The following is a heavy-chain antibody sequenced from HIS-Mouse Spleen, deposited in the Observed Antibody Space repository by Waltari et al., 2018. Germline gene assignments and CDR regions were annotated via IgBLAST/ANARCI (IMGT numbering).Heavy chain of an antibody. Sequence: QVQLQESGPGLVKPSQTLSLTCTVSGGSISSGGYYWSWIRQHPGKGLEWIGYIYYSGSTNDNPSLEGRVTIAVDTSKNQFSLKLSSVTAADTAVYYCARSPYYDFWSGYSDNWFDPWGQGTLVTVSS. J-gene: IGHJ5*02. CDR2: IYYSGST. CDR3: ARSPYYDFWSGYSDNWFDP. V-gene: IGHV4-31*03. CDR1: GGSISSGGYY. D-gene: IGHD3-3*01.